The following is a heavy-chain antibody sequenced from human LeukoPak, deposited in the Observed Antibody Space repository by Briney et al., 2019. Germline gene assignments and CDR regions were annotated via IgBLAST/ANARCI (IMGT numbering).Heavy chain of an antibody. V-gene: IGHV3-21*01. CDR2: ISSSSSYI. CDR1: GFTFSSYN. CDR3: ARDFQWLETIDY. J-gene: IGHJ4*02. Sequence: GGSLRLSCAASGFTFSSYNMNWVRQAPGKGLEWVSSISSSSSYIYYADSVKGRFTISRDNAKNSLYLQMNSLRAEDTAVYYCARDFQWLETIDYWGQGTLVTVSS. D-gene: IGHD6-19*01.